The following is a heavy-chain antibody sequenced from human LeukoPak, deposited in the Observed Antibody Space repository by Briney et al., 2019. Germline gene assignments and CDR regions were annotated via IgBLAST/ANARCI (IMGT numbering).Heavy chain of an antibody. CDR1: GYTLTQLS. CDR2: FDPEDGET. CDR3: ATREFSFESRTDY. J-gene: IGHJ4*02. D-gene: IGHD3-3*01. V-gene: IGHV1-24*01. Sequence: ASVKVSCKVSGYTLTQLSMHWVRQAPGKGREGMGGFDPEDGETIYAQKFQGRVTMTEDTSTDTAYMELSSLRSEDTAVYYCATREFSFESRTDYWGQGTLVTVSS.